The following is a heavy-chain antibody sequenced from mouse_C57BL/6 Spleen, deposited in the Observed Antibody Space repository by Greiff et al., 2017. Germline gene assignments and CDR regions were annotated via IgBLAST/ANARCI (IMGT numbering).Heavy chain of an antibody. J-gene: IGHJ3*01. CDR1: GYTFTSYW. CDR3: ARWSYDYDGGLFAY. CDR2: IYPSDSET. D-gene: IGHD2-4*01. V-gene: IGHV1-61*01. Sequence: VQLQQPGAELVRPGSSVKLSCKASGYTFTSYWMDWVKQRPGQGLEWIGNIYPSDSETHYNQKFKDKATLTVDKSSSTAYMQLSSLTSEDSAVYYCARWSYDYDGGLFAYWGQGTLVTVSA.